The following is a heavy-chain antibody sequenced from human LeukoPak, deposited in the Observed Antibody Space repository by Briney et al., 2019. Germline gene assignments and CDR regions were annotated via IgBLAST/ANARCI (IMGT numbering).Heavy chain of an antibody. Sequence: GASVKVSCKASGYIFTIYGISWVRQAPGQGLEWMGWISAYNGNTKYAQKVQGRVTMTTDTSTSTAYMELRSLRSDDTAVYYCARDPVSSSWYSYYYYGMDVWGQGTTVTVSS. V-gene: IGHV1-18*01. CDR3: ARDPVSSSWYSYYYYGMDV. CDR2: ISAYNGNT. J-gene: IGHJ6*02. D-gene: IGHD6-13*01. CDR1: GYIFTIYG.